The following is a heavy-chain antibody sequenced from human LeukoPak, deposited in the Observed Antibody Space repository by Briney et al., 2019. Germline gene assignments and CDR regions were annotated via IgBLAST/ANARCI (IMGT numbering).Heavy chain of an antibody. CDR3: ARGVLIVGATNFDY. CDR2: IYYSGST. CDR1: GGSISSYY. J-gene: IGHJ4*02. D-gene: IGHD1-26*01. V-gene: IGHV4-59*01. Sequence: SETLSLTCTVSGGSISSYYWSWIRQPPGKGLEWIGYIYYSGSTNYNPSLKSRVTISVDTSKNQFSLKLSSVTAADTAVYYCARGVLIVGATNFDYWGQGTLVTVSS.